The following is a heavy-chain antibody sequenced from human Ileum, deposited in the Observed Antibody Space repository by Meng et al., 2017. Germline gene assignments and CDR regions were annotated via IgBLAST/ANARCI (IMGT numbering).Heavy chain of an antibody. V-gene: IGHV3-23*01. J-gene: IGHJ4*02. D-gene: IGHD5-12*01. CDR3: AKDRAKSGYDGDFDY. CDR2: LTASGSNT. Sequence: EVQLLESGGGLVQPGGSLRLSCSASGFIFGSFAMNWVRQAPGKGLEWVSGLTASGSNTYYADSVEGRFTISRDNSKNMLYLQMDSLGVEDAAIYYCAKDRAKSGYDGDFDYWGQGTLVTVSS. CDR1: GFIFGSFA.